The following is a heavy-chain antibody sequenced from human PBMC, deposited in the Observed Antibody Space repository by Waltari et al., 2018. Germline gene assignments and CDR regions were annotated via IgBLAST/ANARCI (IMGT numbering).Heavy chain of an antibody. CDR3: ARAIAAAGTPWYFDL. Sequence: QVQLQESGPGLVKPSETLSLTCAVSGYSISSAYYWGWIRQPPGKGLEWIGSNYHSGSTYYTPSRKSRVTISVDTSKNQFSLKLSSVTAADTAVYYCARAIAAAGTPWYFDLWGRGTLVTVSS. D-gene: IGHD6-13*01. CDR2: NYHSGST. CDR1: GYSISSAYY. V-gene: IGHV4-38-2*01. J-gene: IGHJ2*01.